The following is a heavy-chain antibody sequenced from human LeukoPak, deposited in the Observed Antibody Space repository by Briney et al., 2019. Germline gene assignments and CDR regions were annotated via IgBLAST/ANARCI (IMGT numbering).Heavy chain of an antibody. V-gene: IGHV3-74*01. Sequence: PGGSLRLSCAASGFTFSTYWMHWVRQAPGKGLVWVSRINSDGSSTSYADSVKGRFTISRDNAKNTVYLQMNSLRAEDTAVYYCARCRDGYNYARYFDYWGQGTLVTVSP. J-gene: IGHJ4*02. CDR2: INSDGSST. D-gene: IGHD5-24*01. CDR3: ARCRDGYNYARYFDY. CDR1: GFTFSTYW.